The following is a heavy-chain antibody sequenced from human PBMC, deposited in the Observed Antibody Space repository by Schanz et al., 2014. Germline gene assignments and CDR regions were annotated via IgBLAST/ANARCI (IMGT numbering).Heavy chain of an antibody. Sequence: VQLVESGGGVVQPGRSLRLSCSASGFTFSTYAMSWARQTPGKGLEWVSGISGSGGSTYDADSVKGRFTISRDNSRKTLYLQMNSLRVDDTAVYYCAREFVNWGQGTLXTVSS. CDR1: GFTFSTYA. J-gene: IGHJ1*01. CDR3: AREFVN. V-gene: IGHV3-23*04. D-gene: IGHD2-21*01. CDR2: ISGSGGST.